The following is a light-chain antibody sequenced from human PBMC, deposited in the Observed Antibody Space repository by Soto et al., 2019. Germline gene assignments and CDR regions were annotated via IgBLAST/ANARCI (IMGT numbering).Light chain of an antibody. CDR2: DVS. CDR3: SSYTSSSSV. J-gene: IGLJ1*01. V-gene: IGLV2-14*01. CDR1: SSDVGGYIY. Sequence: QSALTQPASVSGSPGQSIAISCTESSSDVGGYIYVSWYQQHPGKAPKLIIYDVSNRPSGVSNRFSGSKSGNTASLTISGLQAEDEADYYCSSYTSSSSVFGTGTKLTVL.